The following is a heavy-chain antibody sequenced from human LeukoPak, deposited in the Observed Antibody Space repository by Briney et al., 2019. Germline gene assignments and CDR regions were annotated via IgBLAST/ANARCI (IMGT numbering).Heavy chain of an antibody. J-gene: IGHJ4*02. CDR2: IKQDGREK. D-gene: IGHD1-26*01. CDR3: ARGVGATSADYFDY. V-gene: IGHV3-7*01. CDR1: GFTFSSYA. Sequence: GGSLRLSCAASGFTFSSYAMSWVRQAPGKGLEWVANIKQDGREKYYVDSVKGRFTISRDNAKNSLYLQMNSLRAGDTAVYYCARGVGATSADYFDYWGQGTLVTVSS.